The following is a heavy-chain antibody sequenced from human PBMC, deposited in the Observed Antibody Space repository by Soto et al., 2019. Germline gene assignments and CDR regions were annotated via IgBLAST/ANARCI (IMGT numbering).Heavy chain of an antibody. CDR2: IWYDGSNK. J-gene: IGHJ5*02. CDR1: GFTFSSYG. D-gene: IGHD3-3*01. V-gene: IGHV3-33*01. Sequence: GGSLRLSCAASGFTFSSYGMHWVRQAPGKGLEWVAVIWYDGSNKYYADSVKGRFTISRDNSKNTLYLQMNSLRAEDTAVYYCAREYYDFWSGYRNWFDPWGQGTLVTVSS. CDR3: AREYYDFWSGYRNWFDP.